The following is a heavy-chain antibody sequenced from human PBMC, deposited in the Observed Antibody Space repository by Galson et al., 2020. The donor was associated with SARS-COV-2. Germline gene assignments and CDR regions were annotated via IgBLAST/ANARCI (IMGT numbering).Heavy chain of an antibody. D-gene: IGHD3-10*01. J-gene: IGHJ6*02. Sequence: SETLSLTCAVSGGSFSGYYWTWIRQPPGKGLEWIGEINHSGSSNYNPSLKSRVTMSVDTSKNQFSLKLSSVTAADTAVYYGAKRNELVWFWQLLLSNYNYVMDVWGQGTTVTVSS. CDR1: GGSFSGYY. CDR3: AKRNELVWFWQLLLSNYNYVMDV. CDR2: INHSGSS. V-gene: IGHV4-34*01.